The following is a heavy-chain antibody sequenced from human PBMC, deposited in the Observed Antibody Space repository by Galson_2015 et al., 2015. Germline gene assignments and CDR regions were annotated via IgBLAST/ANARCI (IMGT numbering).Heavy chain of an antibody. V-gene: IGHV3-23*01. Sequence: SLRLSCAASGFSFSGYAMSWVRQAPGKGLEWVSGISGSGGSTYYADSVMGRFTISRDNSNNTLYLQMNSLRAEDTAVYYCAKVGARIVRSSSSVFDFWGQGTLVTVSS. CDR3: AKVGARIVRSSSSVFDF. CDR1: GFSFSGYA. D-gene: IGHD6-6*01. CDR2: ISGSGGST. J-gene: IGHJ4*02.